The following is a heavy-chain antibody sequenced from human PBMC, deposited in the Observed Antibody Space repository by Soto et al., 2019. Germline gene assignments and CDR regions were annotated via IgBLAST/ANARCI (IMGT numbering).Heavy chain of an antibody. J-gene: IGHJ4*02. Sequence: SETLSLTCAVSGVSLTSGNWWTWVRQSPQRGLEYIGEIFHDGTANYYPSFERRVAMSVDTSRNQFSQKLTSVTAADTAVYFCARLVCDTRLNYMYFDFWGPGTLVTVSS. CDR2: IFHDGTA. V-gene: IGHV4-4*02. D-gene: IGHD3-10*01. CDR1: GVSLTSGNW. CDR3: ARLVCDTRLNYMYFDF.